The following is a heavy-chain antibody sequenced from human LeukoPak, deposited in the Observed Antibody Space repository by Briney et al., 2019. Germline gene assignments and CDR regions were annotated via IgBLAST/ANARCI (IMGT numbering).Heavy chain of an antibody. Sequence: GGSLRLSCAASRFAFSSFGMHWVRQAPGKGLEWVAFIRYDGSNKYYADSVKGRFTISRDNSKNTLYLQMNSLRAEDTAVYYCAKDESGGSYYYPYFDYWGQGTLVTVSS. CDR3: AKDESGGSYYYPYFDY. CDR1: RFAFSSFG. CDR2: IRYDGSNK. J-gene: IGHJ4*02. D-gene: IGHD1-26*01. V-gene: IGHV3-30*02.